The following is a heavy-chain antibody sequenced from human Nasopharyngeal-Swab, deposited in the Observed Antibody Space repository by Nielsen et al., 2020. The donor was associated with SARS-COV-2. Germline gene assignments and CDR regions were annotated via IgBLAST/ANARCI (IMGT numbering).Heavy chain of an antibody. Sequence: GESLKISCVASEFTVNDYVIHWVRQASGKGLEWVGRIRSKTHSYTTDYAASVKGRFTISRDDSKNTGYLHMNSLESEDTAVYYCSTLPIPALGADYWGQGTLVTVSS. D-gene: IGHD6-13*01. V-gene: IGHV3-73*01. CDR3: STLPIPALGADY. CDR2: IRSKTHSYTT. CDR1: EFTVNDYV. J-gene: IGHJ4*02.